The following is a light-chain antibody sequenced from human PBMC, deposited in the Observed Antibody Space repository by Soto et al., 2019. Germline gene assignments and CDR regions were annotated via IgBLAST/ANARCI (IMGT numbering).Light chain of an antibody. J-gene: IGLJ2*01. V-gene: IGLV2-8*01. Sequence: QSVLTQPPSAAGSPGQSVTISCTGTSCDFGGYNYVSWYQHHPGKDPKFMIYEVSKRHSGVPDRFSGSKSGNTASLTGAGRQADDEADYYCSSYAGSNNPVIFCGGSTLTVI. CDR1: SCDFGGYNY. CDR3: SSYAGSNNPVI. CDR2: EVS.